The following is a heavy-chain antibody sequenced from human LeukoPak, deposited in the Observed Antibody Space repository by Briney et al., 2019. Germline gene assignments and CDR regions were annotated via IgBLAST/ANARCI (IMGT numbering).Heavy chain of an antibody. Sequence: SETLSLTCAVYGGSFSGYYWSWIRQPPGKGLEWIGEINHSGSTNYNPSLKSRVTISVDTSKNQFSLKLSSVTAADTAVYYCARHAGDSYGYPFDYWGQGTPVTVSS. J-gene: IGHJ4*02. D-gene: IGHD5-18*01. CDR3: ARHAGDSYGYPFDY. V-gene: IGHV4-34*01. CDR2: INHSGST. CDR1: GGSFSGYY.